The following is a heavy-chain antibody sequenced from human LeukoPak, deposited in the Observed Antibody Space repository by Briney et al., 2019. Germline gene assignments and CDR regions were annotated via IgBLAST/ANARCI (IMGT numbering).Heavy chain of an antibody. D-gene: IGHD3/OR15-3a*01. V-gene: IGHV1-8*01. CDR3: ASGRRFLDWPSWGY. CDR1: GYTFTIYD. J-gene: IGHJ4*02. Sequence: ASVTVSFTASGYTFTIYDINWVRQAPGQGREGMGWMNTNSGNTGYTQKFQGRVTITRNTSISTAYMELSSLRSEDTAVYYCASGRRFLDWPSWGYWGQGTLVTVSS. CDR2: MNTNSGNT.